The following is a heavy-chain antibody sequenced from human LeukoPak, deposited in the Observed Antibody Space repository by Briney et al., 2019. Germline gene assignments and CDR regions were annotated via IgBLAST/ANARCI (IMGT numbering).Heavy chain of an antibody. CDR3: AGRLV. D-gene: IGHD4-11*01. J-gene: IGHJ4*02. Sequence: PSETLSLTCTVSGGSISSSPYSWNWIRQPPGKGLEWIGSIYYSGSTYYNPSLKSRVTISVDTSKNHFSLRLTSVTAADTAVYFCAGRLVWGQGTLVTASS. CDR2: IYYSGST. V-gene: IGHV4-39*02. CDR1: GGSISSSPYS.